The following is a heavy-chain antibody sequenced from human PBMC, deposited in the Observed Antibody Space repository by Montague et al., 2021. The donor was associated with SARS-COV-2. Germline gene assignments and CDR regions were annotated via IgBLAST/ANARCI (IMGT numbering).Heavy chain of an antibody. CDR2: IGTAGDT. Sequence: SLRLSCAASGFTFSSYDMHWVRQATGKGLGWVSAIGTAGDTYYPGSVKGRFTISRENAKNSLYLHMNSLRAGDTAVYYCAGRVTMVQGVIYYYYGMDVWGQGTTVTVSS. J-gene: IGHJ6*02. CDR3: AGRVTMVQGVIYYYYGMDV. V-gene: IGHV3-13*04. CDR1: GFTFSSYD. D-gene: IGHD3-10*01.